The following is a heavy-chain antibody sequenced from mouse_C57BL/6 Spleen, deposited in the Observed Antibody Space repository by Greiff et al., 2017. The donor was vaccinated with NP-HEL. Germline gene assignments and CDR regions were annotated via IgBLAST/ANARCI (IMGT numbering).Heavy chain of an antibody. V-gene: IGHV5-9-1*02. CDR1: GFTFSSYA. CDR3: TRDTTGTLFAY. D-gene: IGHD4-1*01. Sequence: DVHLVESGEGLVKPGGSLKLSCAASGFTFSSYAMSWVRQTPEKRLEWVAYISSGGDYIYYADTVKGRFTISRDNARNTLYLQMSSLKSEDTAMYYCTRDTTGTLFAYWGQGTLVTVSA. CDR2: ISSGGDYI. J-gene: IGHJ3*01.